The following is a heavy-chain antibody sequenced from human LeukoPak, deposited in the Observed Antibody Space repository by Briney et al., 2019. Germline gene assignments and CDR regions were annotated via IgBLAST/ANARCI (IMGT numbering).Heavy chain of an antibody. Sequence: SETLSLTCTVSGGSITSGGYYWSWIRQHPGKGLEWIGYIYYSGSTYYDPSLKSRVTISVDTSKNQSSLKLSSVTAADTAVYYCARSDAYYDFWSGYSPRLTPFDYWGQGTLVTVSS. CDR1: GGSITSGGYY. J-gene: IGHJ4*02. V-gene: IGHV4-31*03. D-gene: IGHD3-3*01. CDR2: IYYSGST. CDR3: ARSDAYYDFWSGYSPRLTPFDY.